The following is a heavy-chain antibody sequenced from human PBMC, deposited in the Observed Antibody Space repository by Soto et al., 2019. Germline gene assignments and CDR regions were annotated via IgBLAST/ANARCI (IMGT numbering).Heavy chain of an antibody. CDR3: AKGLITMVRGVYPNYFDY. D-gene: IGHD3-10*01. Sequence: GGSLRLSCAASGFTFSSYAMSWVRQAPGKGLEWVSAISGSGGSTYYADSVKGRFTISRDNSKNTLYLQMNSLRAEDTAVYYCAKGLITMVRGVYPNYFDYWGQGTLVTVSS. CDR1: GFTFSSYA. V-gene: IGHV3-23*01. J-gene: IGHJ4*02. CDR2: ISGSGGST.